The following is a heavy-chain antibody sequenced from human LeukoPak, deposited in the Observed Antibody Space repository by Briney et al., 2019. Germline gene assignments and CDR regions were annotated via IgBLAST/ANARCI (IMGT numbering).Heavy chain of an antibody. CDR1: GGTFSSYA. CDR3: ARAAMEYSSSSHLDY. V-gene: IGHV1-69*13. J-gene: IGHJ4*02. D-gene: IGHD6-6*01. CDR2: IIPIFGTA. Sequence: SVKVSCKTSGGTFSSYAICWVRQAPGQGLEWMGGIIPIFGTANYAQKFQGRVTITADESTSTAYMELSSLRSEDTAVYYCARAAMEYSSSSHLDYWGQGTLVTVSS.